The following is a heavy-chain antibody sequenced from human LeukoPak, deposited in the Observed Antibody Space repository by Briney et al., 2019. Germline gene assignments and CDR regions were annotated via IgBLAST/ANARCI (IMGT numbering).Heavy chain of an antibody. CDR2: TQQDGSEM. J-gene: IGHJ4*02. CDR3: TPSGGY. Sequence: GGSLRLSCGDSGVTFNNSSMSWVCQPPRKGLEWVANTQQDGSEMYCVDSVKGRFTISRDNAKNSLSLQMNSLRAEDTAVYYCTPSGGYWGQGTLVTVSS. CDR1: GVTFNNSS. V-gene: IGHV3-7*01. D-gene: IGHD3-10*01.